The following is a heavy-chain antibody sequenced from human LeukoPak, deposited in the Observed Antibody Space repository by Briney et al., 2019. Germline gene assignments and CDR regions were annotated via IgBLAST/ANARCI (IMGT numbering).Heavy chain of an antibody. CDR2: INRSGTT. Sequence: PSETLSLTCAVYGGFFSGYYWTWIRQTPGKGLEWIGEINRSGTTKYNPSLKSRITISVGTSKNQFSLKLSSVTAADTAVYYCVRGWGEDKVHYWGQGTLVTVSS. J-gene: IGHJ4*02. CDR3: VRGWGEDKVHY. D-gene: IGHD3-16*01. V-gene: IGHV4-34*01. CDR1: GGFFSGYY.